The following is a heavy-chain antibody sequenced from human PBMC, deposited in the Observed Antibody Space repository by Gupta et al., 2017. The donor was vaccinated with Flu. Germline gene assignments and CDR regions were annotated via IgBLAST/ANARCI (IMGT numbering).Heavy chain of an antibody. CDR1: GFTFRRYA. V-gene: IGHV3-23*01. D-gene: IGHD1-1*01. J-gene: IGHJ4*02. CDR3: AKRPDATTTANYFEY. CDR2: ITASSDTT. Sequence: EVQLLESGGDLVQPGGSLSLSCAASGFTFRRYAMSWVRQAPGKELEWVSTITASSDTTYYADALRGRFAISRDNSKNTLYLQVDSLRADDTAVYYCAKRPDATTTANYFEYWGRGTLVAVSS.